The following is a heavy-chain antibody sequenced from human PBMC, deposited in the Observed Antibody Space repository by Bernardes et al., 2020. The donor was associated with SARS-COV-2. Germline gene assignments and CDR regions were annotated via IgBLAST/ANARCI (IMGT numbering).Heavy chain of an antibody. CDR2: IWYDGSNK. Sequence: GGSLRLSCAASGFTFSSYGMHWVRQAPGKGLEWVAVIWYDGSNKYYADSVKGRFTISRDNSKNTLYLQMNSLRAEDTAVYYCARDLIVVVPAAIPWSREVYCYGMDVWGQGTTVTVSS. CDR3: ARDLIVVVPAAIPWSREVYCYGMDV. CDR1: GFTFSSYG. J-gene: IGHJ6*02. V-gene: IGHV3-33*08. D-gene: IGHD2-2*01.